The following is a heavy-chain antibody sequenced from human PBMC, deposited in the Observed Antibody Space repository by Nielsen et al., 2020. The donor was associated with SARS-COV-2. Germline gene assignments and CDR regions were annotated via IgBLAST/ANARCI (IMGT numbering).Heavy chain of an antibody. Sequence: GESLKISCAASGFTFSSYSMNWVRQAPGKGLEWVSYISSSSSTIYYADSVKGRFTISRDNSKNTLYLQMNSLRAEDTAVYYCAKDGGAALFDYWGQGTLVTVSS. D-gene: IGHD6-25*01. V-gene: IGHV3-48*01. CDR1: GFTFSSYS. CDR3: AKDGGAALFDY. J-gene: IGHJ4*02. CDR2: ISSSSSTI.